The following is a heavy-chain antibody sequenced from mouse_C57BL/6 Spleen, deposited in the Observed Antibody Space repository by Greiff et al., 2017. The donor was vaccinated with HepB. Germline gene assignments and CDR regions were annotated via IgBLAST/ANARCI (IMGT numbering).Heavy chain of an antibody. CDR2: INYDGSST. V-gene: IGHV5-16*01. CDR3: ARGNYGNYFDY. CDR1: GFTFSDYY. Sequence: EVNLVESEGGLVQPGSSMKLSCTASGFTFSDYYMAWVRQVPEKGLEWVANINYDGSSTYYLDSLKSRFIISRDNAKNILYLQMSSLKSEDTATYYCARGNYGNYFDYWGQGTTLTVSS. D-gene: IGHD2-1*01. J-gene: IGHJ2*01.